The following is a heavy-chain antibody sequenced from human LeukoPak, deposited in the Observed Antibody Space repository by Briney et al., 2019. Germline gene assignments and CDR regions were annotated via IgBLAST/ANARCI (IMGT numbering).Heavy chain of an antibody. J-gene: IGHJ3*02. Sequence: GRPLRLSCAASGFTFSSYGMHWVRQAPGKGLEWVAVIWYDGSNKYYADSVKGRFTISRDNSKNTLYLQMNSLRADDTAVYYCAKGGGSYSGFDIWGQGTMVTVSS. D-gene: IGHD1-26*01. CDR1: GFTFSSYG. CDR3: AKGGGSYSGFDI. V-gene: IGHV3-33*06. CDR2: IWYDGSNK.